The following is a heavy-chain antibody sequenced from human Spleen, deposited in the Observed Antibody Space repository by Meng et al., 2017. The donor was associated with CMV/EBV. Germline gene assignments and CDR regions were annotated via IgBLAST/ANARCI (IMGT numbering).Heavy chain of an antibody. CDR2: IIPIFYSP. CDR3: AATSWDGNSYYFDY. V-gene: IGHV1-69*05. Sequence: ASGGSFSSYAIFWVRHAPGQGLECVGGIIPIFYSPHYSQKFQGRVTITTDESTSTAYMEVTSLRSEDTAVYYCAATSWDGNSYYFDYWGQGTLVTVSS. CDR1: GGSFSSYA. D-gene: IGHD4-23*01. J-gene: IGHJ4*02.